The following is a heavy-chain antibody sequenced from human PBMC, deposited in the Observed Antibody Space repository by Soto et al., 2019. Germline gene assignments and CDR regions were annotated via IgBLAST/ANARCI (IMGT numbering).Heavy chain of an antibody. CDR2: IYYSGST. J-gene: IGHJ4*02. CDR3: ARYCSGGSCYSSHLDY. V-gene: IGHV4-31*03. D-gene: IGHD2-15*01. CDR1: GGSISSGGYY. Sequence: QVQLQESGPGLVKPSQTLSLTCTVSGGSISSGGYYWSWIRQHPGKGLEWIGYIYYSGSTYYNPSLXRXVXIXVDTSKNQFSLKLSSVTAADTAVYYCARYCSGGSCYSSHLDYWGQGTLVTVSS.